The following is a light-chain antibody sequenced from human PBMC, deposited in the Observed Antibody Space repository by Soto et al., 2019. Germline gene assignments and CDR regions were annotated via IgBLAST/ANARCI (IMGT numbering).Light chain of an antibody. J-gene: IGKJ3*01. V-gene: IGKV1-27*01. CDR2: AAS. Sequence: DIHMTQSPSTLSASVGDRVTITCRASQSLTMWLAWYQQKPGKAPNLLIYAASTLQSGVPSRFSGSGSGTDFTLTISSLQAEDVATYYCQKYNSALIFTFGPGTKEDIK. CDR3: QKYNSALIFT. CDR1: QSLTMW.